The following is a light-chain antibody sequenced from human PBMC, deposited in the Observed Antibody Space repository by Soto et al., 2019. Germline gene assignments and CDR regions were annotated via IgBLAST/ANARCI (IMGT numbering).Light chain of an antibody. CDR3: QQYNTWLWT. V-gene: IGKV3-15*01. J-gene: IGKJ1*01. CDR1: QSVNAN. CDR2: GAS. Sequence: EVVMTQSPATLSVSPGERATLSCRASQSVNANLAWYQQKHGQAPRLLIHGASNRATGIPARFSGSGFGTDFILTISSLQSEDFAVYYCQQYNTWLWTFGQGTKVEI.